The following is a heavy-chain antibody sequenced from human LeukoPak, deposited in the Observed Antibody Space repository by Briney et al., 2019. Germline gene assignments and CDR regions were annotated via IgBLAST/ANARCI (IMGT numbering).Heavy chain of an antibody. Sequence: GGSLRLSCAASGFTFSSYGMHWVRQAPGKGLEWVAVIWYDGSNKYYADSVKGRFTISRDNSKNTLYLQMNSLRAEDTAVYYCARDFSAGTSDYWGQGTLVTVSS. CDR2: IWYDGSNK. CDR3: ARDFSAGTSDY. D-gene: IGHD3-3*01. V-gene: IGHV3-33*01. CDR1: GFTFSSYG. J-gene: IGHJ4*02.